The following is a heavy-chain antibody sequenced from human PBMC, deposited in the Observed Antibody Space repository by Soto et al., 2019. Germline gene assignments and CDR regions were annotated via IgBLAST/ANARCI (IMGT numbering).Heavy chain of an antibody. J-gene: IGHJ3*02. V-gene: IGHV3-64*02. CDR2: ISSNGGST. CDR1: GFTFSSYA. Sequence: GSLRLSCAASGFTFSSYAMHWVRQAPGKGLEYVSAISSNGGSTYYADSVKGRFTISRDNSKNTLYLQMGSLRAEDMAVYYCARETPPYYDTPGAFDIWGQGTMVTVSS. CDR3: ARETPPYYDTPGAFDI. D-gene: IGHD3-22*01.